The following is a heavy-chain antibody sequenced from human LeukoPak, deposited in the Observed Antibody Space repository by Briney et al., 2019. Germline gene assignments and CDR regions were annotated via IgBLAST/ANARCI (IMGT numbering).Heavy chain of an antibody. CDR1: GYTFTGYD. V-gene: IGHV1-8*01. Sequence: ASVKVSCKASGYTFTGYDINWVRQATGQGLEWMGWMNPNSGNTGYAQKFQGRVTMTRNTSISTAYMELSSLRSEDTAVYYCARGRLDMIVDTGGFDYWGQGTLVTVSS. CDR2: MNPNSGNT. D-gene: IGHD3-22*01. CDR3: ARGRLDMIVDTGGFDY. J-gene: IGHJ4*02.